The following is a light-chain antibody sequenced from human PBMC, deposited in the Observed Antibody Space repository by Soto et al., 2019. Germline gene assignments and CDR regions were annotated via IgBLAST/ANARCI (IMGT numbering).Light chain of an antibody. CDR3: QQRNIHPRT. J-gene: IGKJ2*01. V-gene: IGKV1-9*01. CDR2: AAS. Sequence: DLQLTQSPSFLSASVGDRVNITCRARQGINIFFAWFQQKPGKAPNLLISAASTLQSGVTSRFSGSGSETEFPLTSTSLPPEDSATYCCQQRNIHPRTFGQGTKVEIK. CDR1: QGINIF.